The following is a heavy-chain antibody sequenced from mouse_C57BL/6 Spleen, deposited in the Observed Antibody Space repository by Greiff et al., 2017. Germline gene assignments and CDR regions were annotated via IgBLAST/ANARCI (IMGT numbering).Heavy chain of an antibody. V-gene: IGHV1-5*01. CDR3: TREKLYYHDYYFGC. J-gene: IGHJ2*01. CDR1: GYTFTSYW. CDR2: IYPGNSDT. D-gene: IGHD1-1*01. Sequence: VQLQQSGTVLARPGASVKMSCKTSGYTFTSYWMHWVKQRPGQGLEWIGAIYPGNSDTSYNQKFKGKAKLTAVTSASTAYMELSSLTIEDSSVYYCTREKLYYHDYYFGCWGQGTTLTVSS.